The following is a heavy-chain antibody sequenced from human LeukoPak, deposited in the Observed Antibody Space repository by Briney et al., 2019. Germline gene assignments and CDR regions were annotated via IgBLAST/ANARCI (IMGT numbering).Heavy chain of an antibody. V-gene: IGHV1-18*01. CDR2: ISAYNGNT. CDR1: GYTFTSYG. D-gene: IGHD1-26*01. Sequence: ASVKVSCKASGYTFTSYGISWVRQAPGQGLEWMGWISAYNGNTNYAQKLQGRVTMTTDTSTSTAYIELRSLRSDDTAVYYCARESSGSPTPFDYWGQGTLVTVSS. CDR3: ARESSGSPTPFDY. J-gene: IGHJ4*02.